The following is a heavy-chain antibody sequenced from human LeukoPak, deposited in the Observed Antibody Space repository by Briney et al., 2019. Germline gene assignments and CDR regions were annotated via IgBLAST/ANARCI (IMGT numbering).Heavy chain of an antibody. J-gene: IGHJ4*02. CDR2: IIPIFGTA. CDR3: ARDRDNWNTLYYFDY. D-gene: IGHD1/OR15-1a*01. CDR1: GGTFSSYA. V-gene: IGHV1-69*06. Sequence: SVKVSCKASGGTFSSYAISWVRQAPGQGLEWMGRIIPIFGTANYAQKFQGRVTITADKSTSTACMELSSLRSEDTAVYYCARDRDNWNTLYYFDYWGQGTLVTVSS.